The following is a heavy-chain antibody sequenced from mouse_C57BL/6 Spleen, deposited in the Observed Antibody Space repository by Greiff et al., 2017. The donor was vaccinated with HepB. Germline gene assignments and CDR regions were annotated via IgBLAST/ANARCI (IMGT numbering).Heavy chain of an antibody. CDR3: ARTGTTVVATDY. Sequence: QVQLQQPGAELVRPGSSVKLSCKASGYTFTSYWMDWVKQRPGQGLEWIGNIYPSDSETHYNQKFKDKATLTVDKSSSTAYMQLSSLTSEDSAVYYCARTGTTVVATDYWGQGTTLTVSS. D-gene: IGHD1-1*01. CDR2: IYPSDSET. V-gene: IGHV1-61*01. CDR1: GYTFTSYW. J-gene: IGHJ2*01.